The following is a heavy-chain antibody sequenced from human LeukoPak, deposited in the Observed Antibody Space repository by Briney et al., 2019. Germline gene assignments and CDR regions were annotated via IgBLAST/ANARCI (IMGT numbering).Heavy chain of an antibody. D-gene: IGHD5-18*01. CDR2: ISNNGGYT. Sequence: GGSLRLSCAASGFTFSSSAMSWVRQAPGKGLEWVSAISNNGGYTYYADSVQGRFTISRDNSKSTLCLQMNSLRAEGTAVYYCARDPTPTQLWFRGTFDYWGQGALVTVSS. CDR3: ARDPTPTQLWFRGTFDY. J-gene: IGHJ4*02. V-gene: IGHV3-23*01. CDR1: GFTFSSSA.